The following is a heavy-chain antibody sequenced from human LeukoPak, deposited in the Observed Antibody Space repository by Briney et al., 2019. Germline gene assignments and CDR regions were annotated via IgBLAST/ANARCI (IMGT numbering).Heavy chain of an antibody. V-gene: IGHV1-69*05. CDR3: ARDQQGWLQFMDY. J-gene: IGHJ4*02. Sequence: ASVKVSCKASGGTFTSYAISCVRQAPGHGVKGMGRIIPIFGTANYDQKLPVRVMITTDESTSTAYTELSSLRSEDTAVYHCARDQQGWLQFMDYWGQGTLVTVSS. CDR2: IIPIFGTA. D-gene: IGHD5-24*01. CDR1: GGTFTSYA.